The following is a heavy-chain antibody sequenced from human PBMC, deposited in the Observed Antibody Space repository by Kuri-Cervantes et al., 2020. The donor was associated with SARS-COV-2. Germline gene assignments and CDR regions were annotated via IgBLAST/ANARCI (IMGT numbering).Heavy chain of an antibody. CDR1: GFTVSSNY. D-gene: IGHD2-8*01. CDR3: ARRIPLGYCTNGVCYTPGWYFDL. J-gene: IGHJ2*01. CDR2: IYSGGST. Sequence: GEALKISCAASGFTVSSNYMSWVRQAPGKGLEWVSVIYSGGSTYYADSVKGRFTISRDNSKNTLYLQMNSLRAEDTAVYYCARRIPLGYCTNGVCYTPGWYFDLWGRGTLVTVSS. V-gene: IGHV3-53*01.